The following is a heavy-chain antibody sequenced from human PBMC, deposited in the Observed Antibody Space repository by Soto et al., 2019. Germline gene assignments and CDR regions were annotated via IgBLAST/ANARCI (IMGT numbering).Heavy chain of an antibody. V-gene: IGHV3-7*01. CDR3: ARDSKWDIVVVVAASGMDV. J-gene: IGHJ6*02. CDR2: IKQGGNEK. CDR1: GFTFSDYS. D-gene: IGHD2-15*01. Sequence: GGSLRLSCAASGFTFSDYSMNWVRQAPGKGLKWVANIKQGGNEKFYVDSVKGRFTISRVNDKKSLYLQMDSLRVEDTAVYYCARDSKWDIVVVVAASGMDVWGQGTTVTVSS.